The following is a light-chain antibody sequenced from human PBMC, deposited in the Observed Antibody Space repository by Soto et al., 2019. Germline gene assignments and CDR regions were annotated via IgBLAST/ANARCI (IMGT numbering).Light chain of an antibody. CDR2: GAS. Sequence: ENVLTQSPGTLSSSPGERATLSCRASQSVRNNYLAWYQQKPGQAPRLLIFGASIRATGIPDRFSGNGSGTDFTLTISRLEPEDFAVFYCHQYDGAPHTFGQGTKLEIK. CDR1: QSVRNNY. CDR3: HQYDGAPHT. V-gene: IGKV3-20*01. J-gene: IGKJ2*01.